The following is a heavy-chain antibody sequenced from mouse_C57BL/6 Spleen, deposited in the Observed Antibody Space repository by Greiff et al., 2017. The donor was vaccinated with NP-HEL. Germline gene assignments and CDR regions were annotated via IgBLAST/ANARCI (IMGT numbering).Heavy chain of an antibody. CDR1: GYTFTSYW. Sequence: QVQLQQPGAELVKPGASVKLSCKASGYTFTSYWMQWVKQRPGQGLEWIGEIDPSDSYTNYNQKFKGKATLTVDTSSSTAYMQLSSLTSEDSAVYYCARSPSYYYGSSSWFAYWGQGTLVTVSA. V-gene: IGHV1-50*01. CDR2: IDPSDSYT. D-gene: IGHD1-1*01. J-gene: IGHJ3*01. CDR3: ARSPSYYYGSSSWFAY.